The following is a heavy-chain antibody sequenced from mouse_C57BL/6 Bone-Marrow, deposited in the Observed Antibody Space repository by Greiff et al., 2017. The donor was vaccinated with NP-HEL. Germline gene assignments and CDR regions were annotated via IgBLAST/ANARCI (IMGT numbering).Heavy chain of an antibody. Sequence: QVQLQQSGAELMKPGASVKLSCKATGYTFTGYWIEWVKQRPGHGLEWIGEILPGSGSTNYNEKFQGKATFTADTSSNTAYMQLSSLTTEDSAINYCERRDTTVVATGYFEYWGQGTTLTVSS. D-gene: IGHD1-1*01. V-gene: IGHV1-9*01. CDR3: ERRDTTVVATGYFEY. CDR2: ILPGSGST. CDR1: GYTFTGYW. J-gene: IGHJ2*01.